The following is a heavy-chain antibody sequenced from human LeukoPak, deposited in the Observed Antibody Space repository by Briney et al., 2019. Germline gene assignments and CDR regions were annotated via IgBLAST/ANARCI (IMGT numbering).Heavy chain of an antibody. CDR3: ARSRGYDFWSGYPSFYYYYGMDV. CDR2: IYYSGST. Sequence: SETLSLTCTVSGGSISSTSYYWGWIRQPPGKGLEWIGYIYYSGSTNYNPSLKSRVTISVDTSKNQFSLKLSSVTAADTAVYYCARSRGYDFWSGYPSFYYYYGMDVWGQGTTVTVSS. D-gene: IGHD3-3*01. CDR1: GGSISSTSYY. V-gene: IGHV4-61*05. J-gene: IGHJ6*02.